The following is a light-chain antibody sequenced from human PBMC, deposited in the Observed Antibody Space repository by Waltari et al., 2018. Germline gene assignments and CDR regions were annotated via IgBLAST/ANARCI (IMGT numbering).Light chain of an antibody. V-gene: IGLV2-8*01. Sequence: SALTQPPPASGFPGHSVTIPGTVTARAVGGYRFVPWYQQHPGKAPRLIIYCVIKRPSGVPDRFSGSKSGNTASLTVSGLQPEDEADYFCCSFSGANNVLFGGGTKLTVL. CDR3: CSFSGANNVL. CDR2: CVI. CDR1: ARAVGGYRF. J-gene: IGLJ2*01.